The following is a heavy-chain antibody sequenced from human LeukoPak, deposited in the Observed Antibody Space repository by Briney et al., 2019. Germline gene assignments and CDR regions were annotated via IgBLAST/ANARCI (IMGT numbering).Heavy chain of an antibody. D-gene: IGHD2-2*01. CDR2: ISSSSSTI. V-gene: IGHV3-48*01. Sequence: GSLRLSCAASGFTFSSYSMNWVRQAPGKGLEWVSYISSSSSTIYYADSVKGRFTISRDNAKNSLYLQMNSLRAEDTAVYYCARGVVPAAIWFDPWGQGTLVTVSS. CDR1: GFTFSSYS. CDR3: ARGVVPAAIWFDP. J-gene: IGHJ5*02.